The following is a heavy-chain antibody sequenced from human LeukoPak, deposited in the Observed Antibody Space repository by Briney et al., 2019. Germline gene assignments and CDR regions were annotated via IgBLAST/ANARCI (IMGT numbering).Heavy chain of an antibody. J-gene: IGHJ4*02. CDR2: IKSKTDGGTT. D-gene: IGHD3-10*01. V-gene: IGHV3-15*01. CDR1: GFTFSNAW. Sequence: GGSLRLSCAASGFTFSNAWMNWVRQAPGKGLEWVGRIKSKTDGGTTDYAAPVKGRFTISRDDSKNTLYLQMNSLKTEDTAVYYCAKDRQTNYYGSGSYIVWGQGTLVTVSS. CDR3: AKDRQTNYYGSGSYIV.